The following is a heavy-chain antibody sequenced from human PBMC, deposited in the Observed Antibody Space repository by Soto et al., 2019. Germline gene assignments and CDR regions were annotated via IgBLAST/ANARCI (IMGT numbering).Heavy chain of an antibody. CDR3: AGGVLY. Sequence: QVQLLESGPGLVKPSQTLSLTCTVSGGSISIGGYYWSWIRQHPGKGLEWIGYIYYSGVTYYSPSLKSRVTISIDTSKNPFSLKLSSVTAADTAVYYCAGGVLYRGQGTLVTVSS. V-gene: IGHV4-31*03. CDR1: GGSISIGGYY. J-gene: IGHJ4*02. CDR2: IYYSGVT.